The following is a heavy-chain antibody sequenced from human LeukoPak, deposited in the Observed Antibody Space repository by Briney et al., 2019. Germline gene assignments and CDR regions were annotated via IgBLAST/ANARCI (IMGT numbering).Heavy chain of an antibody. Sequence: TGGSLRLSCAASGFTFSSYSMNWVRQAPGKGLEWVSSISSSSSSIHYAASVKGRFTISRDNAMNSLYLKINSLRDEDTAVYYCARIGGACYWGQGTLVTVSS. CDR3: ARIGGACY. V-gene: IGHV3-21*01. J-gene: IGHJ4*02. CDR2: ISSSSSSI. CDR1: GFTFSSYS.